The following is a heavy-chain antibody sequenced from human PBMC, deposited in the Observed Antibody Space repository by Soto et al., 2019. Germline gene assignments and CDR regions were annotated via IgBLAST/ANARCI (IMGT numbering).Heavy chain of an antibody. CDR2: IFHSGSS. V-gene: IGHV4-4*02. D-gene: IGHD3-10*02. Sequence: QVHLQESGPGLVKPSETLSLPCSVSNDSIRSDNWWSWVREPPGKGLEWIGEIFHSGSSNNNPSLKSRGTLSVDKTKNEFSLKLYSVTAADTAVYYCAGRLFVRGTRGYYDYWGQGTLVTVSS. CDR3: AGRLFVRGTRGYYDY. J-gene: IGHJ4*02. CDR1: NDSIRSDNW.